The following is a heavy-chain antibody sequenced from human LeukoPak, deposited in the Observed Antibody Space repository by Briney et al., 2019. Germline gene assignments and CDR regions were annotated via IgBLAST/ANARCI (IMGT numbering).Heavy chain of an antibody. D-gene: IGHD4-17*01. J-gene: IGHJ5*02. Sequence: GGSLRLSCAASGFTFSSYAMSWVRQAPGKGPEWVSGISGSGNSTYYADSVKGRFTISRDNSKNTLYLQMNSLRAEDTAVYYCAKNADYGDYRNWFDPWGQGTLVTVSS. V-gene: IGHV3-23*01. CDR2: ISGSGNST. CDR1: GFTFSSYA. CDR3: AKNADYGDYRNWFDP.